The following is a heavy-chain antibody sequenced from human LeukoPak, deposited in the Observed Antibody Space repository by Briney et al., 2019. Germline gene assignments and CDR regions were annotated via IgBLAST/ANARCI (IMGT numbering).Heavy chain of an antibody. CDR1: GGSVSSGSYY. D-gene: IGHD3-9*01. V-gene: IGHV4-61*01. CDR3: ARSGTPYYDILTGYYNVPWEN. Sequence: SETLSLTCTVSGGSVSSGSYYWSWIRQPPGKGLEWIGYIYYSGSTNYNPSLKSRVTISVDTSKNQFSLKLSSVTAADTAVYYCARSGTPYYDILTGYYNVPWENWGPGTLVTVSS. CDR2: IYYSGST. J-gene: IGHJ4*02.